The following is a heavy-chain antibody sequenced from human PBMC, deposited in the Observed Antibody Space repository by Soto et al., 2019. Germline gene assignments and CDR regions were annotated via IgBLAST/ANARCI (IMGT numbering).Heavy chain of an antibody. CDR1: GGSFSGYY. V-gene: IGHV4-34*01. J-gene: IGHJ6*02. CDR2: INHSGST. Sequence: PSETLSLTCAVYGGSFSGYYWSWIRQPPGKGLEWIGEINHSGSTNYNPSLKSRATISVDTSKNQFSLKLSSVTAADTAVYYCARVTGRYYYGMDVWGQGTTVTVSS. CDR3: ARVTGRYYYGMDV.